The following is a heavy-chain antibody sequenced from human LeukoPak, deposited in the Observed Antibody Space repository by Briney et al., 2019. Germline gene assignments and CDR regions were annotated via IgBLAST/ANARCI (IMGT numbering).Heavy chain of an antibody. CDR1: GSTFSSYA. CDR2: ISYDGSNK. CDR3: ARGGSDYGDLDY. Sequence: QPGRSLRLSCAASGSTFSSYAMHWARQAPGKGLEWVAVISYDGSNKYYADSVKGRFTISRDNSENTLYLQMNSLRAEDTAVYYCARGGSDYGDLDYWGQGTLVTVSS. V-gene: IGHV3-30-3*01. D-gene: IGHD4-17*01. J-gene: IGHJ4*02.